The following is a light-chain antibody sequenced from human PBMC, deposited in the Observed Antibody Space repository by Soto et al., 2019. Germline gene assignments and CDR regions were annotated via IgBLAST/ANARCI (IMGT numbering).Light chain of an antibody. CDR2: ENN. CDR3: ETWDSSLRAGM. V-gene: IGLV1-51*01. Sequence: QSVLTQPPSVSAAPGQKVTISCSGSSSDIGSNYVSWYQQLPGTAPKLLIYENNKRPSEIPDRFSGSKSGTSATLDITGLQTGDEADYYCETWDSSLRAGMFGGGTKLTVL. J-gene: IGLJ3*02. CDR1: SSDIGSNY.